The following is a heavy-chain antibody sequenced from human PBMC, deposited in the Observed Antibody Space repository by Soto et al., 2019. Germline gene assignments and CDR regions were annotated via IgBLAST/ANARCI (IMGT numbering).Heavy chain of an antibody. CDR1: GYTFTSHD. Sequence: QVQLVQSGTEVKKPGASVKVSCKASGYTFTSHDINWVRQATGQGLEWMGWMNPNSGNTGYAQKFQGRVTMNRNTSISTAYMELSSLRSEATAVYYCARWDYGVYARFDYWRQGTLVTVSS. V-gene: IGHV1-8*01. CDR3: ARWDYGVYARFDY. J-gene: IGHJ4*02. CDR2: MNPNSGNT. D-gene: IGHD4-17*01.